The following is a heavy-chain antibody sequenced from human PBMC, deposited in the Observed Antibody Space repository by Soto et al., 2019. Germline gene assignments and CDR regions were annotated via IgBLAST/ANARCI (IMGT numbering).Heavy chain of an antibody. J-gene: IGHJ4*02. V-gene: IGHV3-30*18. D-gene: IGHD3-3*01. CDR2: ISYDGSNK. Sequence: GWSLRLSCAASVFTFSSYGMHWVRQAPGKVLEWVAVISYDGSNKYYADSVKGRFTISRDNSKNTPYLQMNSLRAEDTAVYYCAKGRFGVVIIPFPPYDYWGQGTLVTVSS. CDR1: VFTFSSYG. CDR3: AKGRFGVVIIPFPPYDY.